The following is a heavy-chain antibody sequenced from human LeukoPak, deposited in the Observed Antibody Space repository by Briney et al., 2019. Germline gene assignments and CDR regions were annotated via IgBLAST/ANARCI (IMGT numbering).Heavy chain of an antibody. CDR1: GFTLTTYG. CDR3: AEVNSEYDYDYHYGMDV. CDR2: ISYDGHHK. Sequence: SGGSLRLSCAASGFTLTTYGMHWVRQAPGKGLEWVAVISYDGHHKYYADSVKGRLTISRDNSNNTLYLQMNSLRADDTGVYYCAEVNSEYDYDYHYGMDVWGQGTTVTVSS. J-gene: IGHJ6*02. D-gene: IGHD1-26*01. V-gene: IGHV3-30*18.